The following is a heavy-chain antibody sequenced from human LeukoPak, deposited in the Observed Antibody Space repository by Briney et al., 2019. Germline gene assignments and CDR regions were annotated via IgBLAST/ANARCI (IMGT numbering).Heavy chain of an antibody. V-gene: IGHV3-74*01. D-gene: IGHD6-19*01. Sequence: ETLSLTCIVSGYSISSGYYWGWIRQPPGKGLVWVSRINSDGSSTSYADSVKGRFTISGDNAKNTLYLQMNSLRAEDTAVYYCTVAGFDYWGQGTLVTVSS. CDR3: TVAGFDY. J-gene: IGHJ4*02. CDR2: INSDGSST. CDR1: GYSISSGYY.